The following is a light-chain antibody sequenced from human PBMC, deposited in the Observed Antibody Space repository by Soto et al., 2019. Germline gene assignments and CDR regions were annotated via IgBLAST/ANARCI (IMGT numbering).Light chain of an antibody. CDR3: QQYNNWRT. Sequence: ILMTQSPATLSLSPGEIATLSCRASQSVSSNLAWYQQKPGQAPRLLIYGASTRATGIPARFSGSGSGTEFTLTISSLQSEDFAVYYCQQYNNWRTFGQGTKWIS. CDR1: QSVSSN. CDR2: GAS. J-gene: IGKJ1*01. V-gene: IGKV3-15*01.